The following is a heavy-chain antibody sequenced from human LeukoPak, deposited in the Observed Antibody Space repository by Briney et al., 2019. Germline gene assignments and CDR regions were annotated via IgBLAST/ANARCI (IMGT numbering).Heavy chain of an antibody. V-gene: IGHV1-2*02. CDR1: GYTFTGYY. CDR3: ARDESGPSSWYPLEGYRY. J-gene: IGHJ4*02. CDR2: INPNSGGT. Sequence: ASVKVSCKASGYTFTGYYMHWVRQAPGQGLEWMGWINPNSGGTNYAQKFQGRVTMTRDTSISTAYMELSRLRSDDTAVYYCARDESGPSSWYPLEGYRYWGQGTLVTVSS. D-gene: IGHD6-13*01.